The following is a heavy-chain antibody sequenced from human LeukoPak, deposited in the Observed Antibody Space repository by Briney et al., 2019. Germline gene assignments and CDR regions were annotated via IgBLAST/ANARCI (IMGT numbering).Heavy chain of an antibody. CDR3: ATICISNSCHNDMDV. Sequence: SDTLSLICSLSGGSISRGNYFCTWIPQPAAEGLDRNGYIYYSESTNYNPAIKSRVTISVATYKNQFSLKLSFVTAADAAVYYCATICISNSCHNDMDVWGKGTTVTVSS. CDR1: GGSISRGNYF. J-gene: IGHJ6*03. V-gene: IGHV4-61*10. CDR2: IYYSEST. D-gene: IGHD2-2*02.